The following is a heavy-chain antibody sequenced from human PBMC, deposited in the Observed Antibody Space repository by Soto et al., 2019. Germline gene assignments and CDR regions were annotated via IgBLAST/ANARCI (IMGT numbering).Heavy chain of an antibody. Sequence: GGSLRLSCAASGFTFSGSTLHWVRQASGKGLEWVGRIGSKANNYAAAYAVSLKGRFTISRDDSRNTAYLQMSSLKTEDTAVYYCARGVYPFWSGHPKGLDYWGQGTVVTV. J-gene: IGHJ4*02. CDR3: ARGVYPFWSGHPKGLDY. D-gene: IGHD3-3*01. V-gene: IGHV3-73*01. CDR2: IGSKANNYAA. CDR1: GFTFSGST.